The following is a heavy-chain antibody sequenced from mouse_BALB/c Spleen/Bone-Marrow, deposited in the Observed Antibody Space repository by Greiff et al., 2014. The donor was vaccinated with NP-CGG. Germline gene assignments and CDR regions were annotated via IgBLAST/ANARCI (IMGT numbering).Heavy chain of an antibody. Sequence: VQLKESGGGLVEPGGSLKLSCAASGFTFIAYTMSWVRQTPEKRLEWVAYINNGGGSTYYPDTVKGRFTISRDNAKNTPYLQMSSLKSEDTAMYYCARHGEERPVLAMDYWGQGTSVTVSS. CDR3: ARHGEERPVLAMDY. CDR2: INNGGGST. J-gene: IGHJ4*01. CDR1: GFTFIAYT. D-gene: IGHD2-14*01. V-gene: IGHV5-12-2*01.